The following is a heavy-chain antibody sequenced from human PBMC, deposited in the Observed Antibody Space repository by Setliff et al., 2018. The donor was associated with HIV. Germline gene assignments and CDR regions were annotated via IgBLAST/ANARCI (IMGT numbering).Heavy chain of an antibody. J-gene: IGHJ6*03. CDR2: IYHSGST. D-gene: IGHD3-22*01. Sequence: LSLTCAVYGGSFNGYYWSWIRQPPGRGLEWIGSIYHSGSTSYNPSLKGRVTISVDTSKNQFSLKWSSLTAADTAVYYCARVGFFDSSGFWRGGYYYYMDVWGTGTTVTVSS. CDR3: ARVGFFDSSGFWRGGYYYYMDV. CDR1: GGSFNGYY. V-gene: IGHV4-34*01.